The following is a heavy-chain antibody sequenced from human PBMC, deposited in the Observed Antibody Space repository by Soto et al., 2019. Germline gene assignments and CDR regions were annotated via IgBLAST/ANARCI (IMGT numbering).Heavy chain of an antibody. Sequence: GASVKVSCKASGYTFTSYYMHWVRQAPGQGLEWMGIINPSGGSTSYAQKFQGRVTMTRDTSTSTVYMELSSLRSEDTAVYYCARDTGITMVRGVTGPLDYWGQGTLVTVSS. CDR1: GYTFTSYY. J-gene: IGHJ4*02. D-gene: IGHD3-10*01. CDR2: INPSGGST. V-gene: IGHV1-46*01. CDR3: ARDTGITMVRGVTGPLDY.